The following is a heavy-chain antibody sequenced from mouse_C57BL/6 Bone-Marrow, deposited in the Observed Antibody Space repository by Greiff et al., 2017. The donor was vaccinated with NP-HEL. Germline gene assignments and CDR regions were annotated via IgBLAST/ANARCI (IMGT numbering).Heavy chain of an antibody. CDR3: ARLVYWYFDV. Sequence: VKGRFTISRDNAKNTLYLQMSSLKSEDTAMYYCARLVYWYFDVWGTGTTVTVSS. J-gene: IGHJ1*03. V-gene: IGHV5-6*01.